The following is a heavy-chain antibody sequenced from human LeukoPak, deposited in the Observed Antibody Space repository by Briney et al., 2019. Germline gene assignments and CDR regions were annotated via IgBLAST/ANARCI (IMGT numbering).Heavy chain of an antibody. D-gene: IGHD2-2*02. J-gene: IGHJ5*02. CDR2: MNPNSGNT. CDR3: ARVHRRCSSTSCYREAWFDP. Sequence: ASVKVSCKASGYTFTSVDINWVRQATGQGLEWMGWMNPNSGNTGHAQKFQGRVTLTRNTSISTAYMELSSLRSEDTAVYYCARVHRRCSSTSCYREAWFDPWGQGTLVTVSS. V-gene: IGHV1-8*03. CDR1: GYTFTSVD.